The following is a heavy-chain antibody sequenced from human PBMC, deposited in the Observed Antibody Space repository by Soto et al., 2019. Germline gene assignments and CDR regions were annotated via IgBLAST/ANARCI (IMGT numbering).Heavy chain of an antibody. Sequence: GGSLRVSCAASGFSFNTYGMYWVRQAPGKGLEWVAAISYDGSNQYHADSVKGRFTISRDNSKSTLYLQMNSLRVEDTAVYYCAKDAVYAAGVWLPPYWGQGTLVTISS. D-gene: IGHD5-12*01. CDR2: ISYDGSNQ. J-gene: IGHJ4*02. CDR3: AKDAVYAAGVWLPPY. CDR1: GFSFNTYG. V-gene: IGHV3-30*18.